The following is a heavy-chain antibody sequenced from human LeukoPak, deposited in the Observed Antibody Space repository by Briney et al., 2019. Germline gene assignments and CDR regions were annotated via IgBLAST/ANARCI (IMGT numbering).Heavy chain of an antibody. CDR3: AREGWYGTLDY. Sequence: SETLSLTCTVSGGSISSYYWSWIRQPAGKGLEWIGRIYTSGSTNYNPPLKSRVTISVDKSKNQFSLKLSSVTAADTAVYYCAREGWYGTLDYWGQGTLVTVSS. D-gene: IGHD6-19*01. V-gene: IGHV4-4*07. CDR2: IYTSGST. CDR1: GGSISSYY. J-gene: IGHJ4*02.